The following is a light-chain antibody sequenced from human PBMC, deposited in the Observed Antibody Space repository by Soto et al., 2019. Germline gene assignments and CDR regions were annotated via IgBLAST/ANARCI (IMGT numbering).Light chain of an antibody. J-gene: IGKJ1*01. V-gene: IGKV3D-20*02. CDR2: GAS. Sequence: EIVLTQSPGTLSLSPGERATLSCRASQSVSSSYLAWYQQKPGQAPRLLIYGASSRATGIPGRFSGSGFGTDYTLTISSLEPEDFAVYYCQQRSTWRTFGQGTKVDIK. CDR3: QQRSTWRT. CDR1: QSVSSSY.